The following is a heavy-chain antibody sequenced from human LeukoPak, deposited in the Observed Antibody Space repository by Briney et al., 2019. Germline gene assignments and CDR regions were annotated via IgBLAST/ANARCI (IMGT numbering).Heavy chain of an antibody. CDR1: GFTFRTYW. Sequence: GGSLRLSFAVSGFTFRTYWMNWVRQVPGKGLVWVSRINADGSSISYADSVKGRFTISRDNAKNTLYLQMNSLRAEDTAVYYCAREGISSYCGGDCYNFDSWGQGTLVTVSS. CDR3: AREGISSYCGGDCYNFDS. CDR2: INADGSSI. V-gene: IGHV3-74*01. J-gene: IGHJ4*02. D-gene: IGHD2-21*02.